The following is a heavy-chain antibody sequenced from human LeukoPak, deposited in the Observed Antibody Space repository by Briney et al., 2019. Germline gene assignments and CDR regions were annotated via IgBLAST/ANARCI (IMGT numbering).Heavy chain of an antibody. CDR1: GYKFNNFY. Sequence: GESLKISCQASGYKFNNFYIAWVRQMPGKGLEWVAIIYPGDSDIRYSPSTQGHVTISADKSTSTTFLQWTSLKASDTAMYYCARRHSDSLTGFDFWGQGTLVTVTS. V-gene: IGHV5-51*01. CDR2: IYPGDSDI. J-gene: IGHJ4*02. CDR3: ARRHSDSLTGFDF. D-gene: IGHD3-9*01.